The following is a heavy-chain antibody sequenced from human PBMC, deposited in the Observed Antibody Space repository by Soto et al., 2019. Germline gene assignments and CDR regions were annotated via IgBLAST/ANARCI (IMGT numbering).Heavy chain of an antibody. CDR2: ISSNGGST. D-gene: IGHD4-17*01. CDR3: VKAGFNPMRDYLGLGYFDY. CDR1: GFTFSNYA. V-gene: IGHV3-64D*08. J-gene: IGHJ4*02. Sequence: GGSLRRSCSASGFTFSNYAMHWVRQAPGKGLEYVSAISSNGGSTYYADSVKGRFTISRDNSKNTLYLQMSSLRAEDTAVYYCVKAGFNPMRDYLGLGYFDYWGQGALVTVSS.